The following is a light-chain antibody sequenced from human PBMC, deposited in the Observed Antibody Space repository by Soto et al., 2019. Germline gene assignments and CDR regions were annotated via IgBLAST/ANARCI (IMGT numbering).Light chain of an antibody. CDR2: DVS. CDR3: CSYAGSYSLV. Sequence: QSALTQPRSVSGSPGQAVTIACTGTSSDVGGYNYVSWYQQHPGKAPKLMIYDVSKRPSGGPDRFSGSKSGNTASLTISGRQAEYEADYYFCSYAGSYSLVFGGGTKLTVL. J-gene: IGLJ3*02. CDR1: SSDVGGYNY. V-gene: IGLV2-11*01.